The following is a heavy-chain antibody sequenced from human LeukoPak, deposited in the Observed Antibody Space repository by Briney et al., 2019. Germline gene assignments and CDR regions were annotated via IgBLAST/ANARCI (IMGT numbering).Heavy chain of an antibody. Sequence: GGSLRLSCAASGFTFSSYSMNWVRQAPGKGLEWVSSISSSSSYIYYADSVKGRFTICRDNAKNSLYLQMNSLRAEDTAVYYCARDVVPAALTNWFDPWGQGTLVTVSS. D-gene: IGHD2-2*01. CDR2: ISSSSSYI. J-gene: IGHJ5*02. V-gene: IGHV3-21*01. CDR1: GFTFSSYS. CDR3: ARDVVPAALTNWFDP.